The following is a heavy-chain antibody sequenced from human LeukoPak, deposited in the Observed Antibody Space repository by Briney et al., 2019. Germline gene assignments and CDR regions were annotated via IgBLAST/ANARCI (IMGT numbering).Heavy chain of an antibody. D-gene: IGHD5-18*01. CDR3: ANCRGYSYTSVDY. J-gene: IGHJ4*02. CDR1: GFTFSTYA. Sequence: GGSLRLSCVASGFTFSTYAMSWVRQAPGKGLEWVSTISGGFYNTYYADSVKGRFTISRDNSKNTLYLEMNSLRVEDTAVYYCANCRGYSYTSVDYWGQGTLVTVSS. CDR2: ISGGFYNT. V-gene: IGHV3-23*01.